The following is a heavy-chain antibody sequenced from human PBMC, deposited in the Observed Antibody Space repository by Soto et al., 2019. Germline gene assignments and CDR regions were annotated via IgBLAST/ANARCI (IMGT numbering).Heavy chain of an antibody. CDR1: GGTFSSYS. J-gene: IGHJ4*02. V-gene: IGHV1-69*01. Sequence: QVQLVQSGAEVKKPGSSVKVSCKASGGTFSSYSISWVRQGPGQGLEWMGGIIPTFGTANYAQKFQGRVTITADESTSTAYMELSSLRSEDTAVYYCAIEYSSSPPYYPIGYWGQGTLVTVSS. D-gene: IGHD6-6*01. CDR3: AIEYSSSPPYYPIGY. CDR2: IIPTFGTA.